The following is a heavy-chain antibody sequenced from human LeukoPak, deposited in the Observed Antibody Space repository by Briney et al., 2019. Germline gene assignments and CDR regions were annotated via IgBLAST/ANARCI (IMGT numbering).Heavy chain of an antibody. V-gene: IGHV4-59*08. CDR1: GASISSYY. CDR3: ASLRMANFDY. Sequence: PSETLSLTCTVSGASISSYYWSWIRQPPGKGLAWVGYISYTGSTNYNPSLKSRVTISADTSKNQFSLRLSSVTAADTAVYYCASLRMANFDYWGQGTLVTVSS. J-gene: IGHJ4*02. CDR2: ISYTGST. D-gene: IGHD2-8*01.